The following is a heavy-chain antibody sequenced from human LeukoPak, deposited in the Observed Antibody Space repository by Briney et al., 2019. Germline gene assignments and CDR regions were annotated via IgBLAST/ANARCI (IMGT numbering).Heavy chain of an antibody. J-gene: IGHJ4*02. CDR3: AREILWFGEVDY. CDR2: IIPIFGTA. Sequence: SVKVSCKASGGTFSSYAISWVRQAPGQGLEWMGGIIPIFGTANYAQKFQGRVTITADKSTSTAYMELSSLRSDDTAVYYCAREILWFGEVDYWGQGTLVTVSS. CDR1: GGTFSSYA. V-gene: IGHV1-69*06. D-gene: IGHD3-10*01.